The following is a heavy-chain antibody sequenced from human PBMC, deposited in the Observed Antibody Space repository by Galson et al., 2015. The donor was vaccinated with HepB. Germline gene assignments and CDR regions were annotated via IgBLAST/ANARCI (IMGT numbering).Heavy chain of an antibody. Sequence: SLRLSCAASGFSFSNYWMHWVRQAPGKGLVWVSHIRSDANVIAYADSVSGRFTVSRDNAGNTLYLQMDGLRAEDTAVYYCARGASLKGGAFDNWGQGILVTVSS. V-gene: IGHV3-74*01. CDR2: IRSDANVI. D-gene: IGHD3-16*01. CDR3: ARGASLKGGAFDN. J-gene: IGHJ4*02. CDR1: GFSFSNYW.